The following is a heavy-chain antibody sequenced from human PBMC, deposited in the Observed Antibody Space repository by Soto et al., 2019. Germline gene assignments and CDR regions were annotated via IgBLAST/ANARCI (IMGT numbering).Heavy chain of an antibody. CDR2: ISSSSSTI. CDR3: ARDLYDPTLGYGMDV. V-gene: IGHV3-48*02. D-gene: IGHD2-8*01. Sequence: GSLRLSCAASGFTFSSYSMNWVRQAPGKGLEWVSYISSSSSTIYYADSVKGRFTISRDNAKNSLYLQMNSLRDEDTAVYYCARDLYDPTLGYGMDVWGQGTTVTVSS. J-gene: IGHJ6*02. CDR1: GFTFSSYS.